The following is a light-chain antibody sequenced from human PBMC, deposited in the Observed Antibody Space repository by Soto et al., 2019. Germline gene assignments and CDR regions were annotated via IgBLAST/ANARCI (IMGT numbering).Light chain of an antibody. CDR1: QTVGTS. V-gene: IGKV3D-15*01. CDR3: QQYTYSRT. CDR2: GSS. J-gene: IGKJ1*01. Sequence: ELVMTQSPVTLSASPGERVTLFCRANQTVGTSLAWYQQKPGQAPRLLIYGSSSRATGIPARFSGSGSGTDFPLTSSRQQSEYFSTYYFQQYTYSRTFGQGTSLEIK.